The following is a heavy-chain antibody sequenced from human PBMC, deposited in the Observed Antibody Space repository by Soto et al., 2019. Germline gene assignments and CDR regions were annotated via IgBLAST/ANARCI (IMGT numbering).Heavy chain of an antibody. CDR1: GLTFSSYE. CDR2: ISRSGSTI. CDR3: ARDGRIRRPDWYFDL. Sequence: GGPLRLSCAASGLTFSSYEMNWVRQAPGKGLEWVSYISRSGSTIYYADSVKGRVTISRDNAKNSLYLQMNSLRAEDTAVYYCARDGRIRRPDWYFDLWGRGTLVTVSS. J-gene: IGHJ2*01. V-gene: IGHV3-48*03. D-gene: IGHD2-15*01.